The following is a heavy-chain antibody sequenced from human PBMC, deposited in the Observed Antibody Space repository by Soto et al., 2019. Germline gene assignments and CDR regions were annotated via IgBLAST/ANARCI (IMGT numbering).Heavy chain of an antibody. D-gene: IGHD3-10*01. CDR3: ARDRYYGSGTYNYFDY. Sequence: ASVKVSCKASGYSFTNYAMHWVRQAPGQRLEWMGWINAGNANTKYSQKFQGRVTITRDTSASTAYMELSSLRSEDTAVYYCARDRYYGSGTYNYFDYWG. CDR1: GYSFTNYA. CDR2: INAGNANT. J-gene: IGHJ4*01. V-gene: IGHV1-3*01.